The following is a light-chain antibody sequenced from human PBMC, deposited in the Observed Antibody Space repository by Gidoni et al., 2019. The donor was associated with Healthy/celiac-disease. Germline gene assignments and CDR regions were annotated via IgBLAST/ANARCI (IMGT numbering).Light chain of an antibody. Sequence: SLLTPPPSVSGAPGQSVTISCTGSSSNIGAGYDVHWYQQLPGTAHKLLIYGNSNRPSGVPDRFSGSKSGNSASLAITGLQAEDEADYYCQSYDSSLSGALFGGGTKLTVL. CDR1: SSNIGAGYD. J-gene: IGLJ2*01. V-gene: IGLV1-40*01. CDR3: QSYDSSLSGAL. CDR2: GNS.